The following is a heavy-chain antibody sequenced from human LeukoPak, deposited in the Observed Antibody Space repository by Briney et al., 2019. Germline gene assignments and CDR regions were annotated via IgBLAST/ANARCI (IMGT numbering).Heavy chain of an antibody. CDR2: ISYDGSNK. CDR1: GFIFSNYA. J-gene: IGHJ6*04. D-gene: IGHD5-18*01. Sequence: GGSLRLSCAASGFIFSNYAMSWVRQAPGKGLEWVAVISYDGSNKYYADSVKGRFTISRDNSKNTLYLQMNSLRAEDTAVYYCAREKTEGRVGYSYGFDYHYGMDVWGKGTTVTVSS. V-gene: IGHV3-30*04. CDR3: AREKTEGRVGYSYGFDYHYGMDV.